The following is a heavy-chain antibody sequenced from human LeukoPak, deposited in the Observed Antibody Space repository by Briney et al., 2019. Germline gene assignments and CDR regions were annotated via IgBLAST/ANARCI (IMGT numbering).Heavy chain of an antibody. CDR2: INSDGINT. CDR3: ARDLGQYYDTSDNWFDP. V-gene: IGHV3-74*01. D-gene: IGHD3-22*01. Sequence: ETLSLTCAVYGGSFNYYYWMHWVRQAPGKGLVWVSRINSDGINTSYADSVKGRFTISRDNAKNTLNLQMNSLRAEDTAVYYCARDLGQYYDTSDNWFDPWGQGTLVTVSS. J-gene: IGHJ5*02. CDR1: GGSFNYYYW.